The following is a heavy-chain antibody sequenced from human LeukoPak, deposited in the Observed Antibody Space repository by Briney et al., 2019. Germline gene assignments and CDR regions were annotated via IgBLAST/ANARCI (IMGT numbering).Heavy chain of an antibody. V-gene: IGHV3-30*02. Sequence: GGSLRLSCAASGFTFSSYGMHCVRQAPGKGLEWVSFIRYDGTKIYYADSVKGRFTISRDNSKNTLYLQLSSLRAEDTAVYYCAKLVGAIPSDYWGQGTLVTVSS. CDR1: GFTFSSYG. J-gene: IGHJ4*02. D-gene: IGHD1-26*01. CDR3: AKLVGAIPSDY. CDR2: IRYDGTKI.